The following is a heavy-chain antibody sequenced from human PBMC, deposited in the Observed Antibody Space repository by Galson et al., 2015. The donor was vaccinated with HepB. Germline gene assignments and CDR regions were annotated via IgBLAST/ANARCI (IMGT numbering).Heavy chain of an antibody. J-gene: IGHJ4*02. V-gene: IGHV1-2*04. CDR2: INPNSGGT. CDR3: ARDWGSGWYDY. CDR1: GYTFTGYY. Sequence: SVKVSCKASGYTFTGYYMHWVRQAPGQGLEWMGWINPNSGGTNYAQKFQGWVTMTRDTSISTAYMELSRLRSEDTAVYYCARDWGSGWYDYWGQGTLVTVSS. D-gene: IGHD6-19*01.